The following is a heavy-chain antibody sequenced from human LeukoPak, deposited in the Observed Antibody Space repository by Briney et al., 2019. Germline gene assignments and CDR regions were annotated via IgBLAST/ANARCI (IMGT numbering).Heavy chain of an antibody. CDR3: ARDLWVVEKQWLAPFDY. V-gene: IGHV1-24*01. D-gene: IGHD6-19*01. CDR1: GYTLTELS. J-gene: IGHJ4*02. Sequence: ASVKVSCKVSGYTLTELSMHWVRQAPGKGLEWMGGFDPQDGETMYAEKFQGRVTVTEDTSTDTAYMELSSLRSEDTAVYYCARDLWVVEKQWLAPFDYWGQGTLVTVSS. CDR2: FDPQDGET.